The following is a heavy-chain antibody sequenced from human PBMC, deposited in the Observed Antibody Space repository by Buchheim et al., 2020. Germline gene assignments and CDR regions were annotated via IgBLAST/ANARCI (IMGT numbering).Heavy chain of an antibody. CDR1: GYTFTGYY. V-gene: IGHV1-2*02. Sequence: QVQLVQSGAEVKKPGASVKVSCKASGYTFTGYYMHWVRQAPGQGLEWMGWINPNRGGTNYAQKFQGRVNMTRDTSISTAYMELSRLRSDDTAVYYCARDKFGLKDIVVVPAASSGMDVWGQGTT. CDR2: INPNRGGT. CDR3: ARDKFGLKDIVVVPAASSGMDV. J-gene: IGHJ6*02. D-gene: IGHD2-2*01.